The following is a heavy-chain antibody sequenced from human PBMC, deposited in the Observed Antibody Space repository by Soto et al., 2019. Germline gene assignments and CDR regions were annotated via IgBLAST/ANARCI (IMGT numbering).Heavy chain of an antibody. D-gene: IGHD3-22*01. V-gene: IGHV4-31*03. CDR2: IYYSGST. J-gene: IGHJ5*02. CDR3: ARESKYDTSGYRPWFAP. Sequence: PSETLSLTCTVSVASISSGGYYWSWIRQHPGEGLEWIGYIYYSGSTSYNPSLKSRVTISVDTSKNQFSLKLSSVTAADTAVYYCARESKYDTSGYRPWFAPWGQGTLVTVSS. CDR1: VASISSGGYY.